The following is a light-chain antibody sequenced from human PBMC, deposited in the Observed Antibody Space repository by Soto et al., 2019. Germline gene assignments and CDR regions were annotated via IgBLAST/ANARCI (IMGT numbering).Light chain of an antibody. CDR2: AVT. V-gene: IGLV2-14*03. Sequence: QSVLTQPASVSGSPGQSITISCTGSSSDVGGYDYVCWYQQYPGKAPKLIIYAVTDRPSEVSNRFSGSKSGNTASLIISGLQAESEANYYCSSYTTSCTGVFSGGTKLTVL. J-gene: IGLJ2*01. CDR1: SSDVGGYDY. CDR3: SSYTTSCTGV.